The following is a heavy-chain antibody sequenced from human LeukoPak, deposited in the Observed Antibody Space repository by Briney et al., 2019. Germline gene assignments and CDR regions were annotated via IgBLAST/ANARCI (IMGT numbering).Heavy chain of an antibody. CDR2: IYSGGST. Sequence: GGSLRLSCAASGFTVSSNYMSWVRQAPGKGLEWVSVIYSGGSTYYADSVKGRFTISRDNSKNTLYLQMNCLRAEDTAVYYCARDGFSSGYPYDAFDIWGQGTMVTVSS. CDR1: GFTVSSNY. CDR3: ARDGFSSGYPYDAFDI. J-gene: IGHJ3*02. V-gene: IGHV3-53*01. D-gene: IGHD3-22*01.